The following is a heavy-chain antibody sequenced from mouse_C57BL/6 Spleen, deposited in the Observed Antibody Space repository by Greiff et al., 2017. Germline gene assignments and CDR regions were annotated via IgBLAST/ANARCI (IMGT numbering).Heavy chain of an antibody. CDR3: ARRGTTVVARGWFAY. J-gene: IGHJ3*01. D-gene: IGHD1-1*01. V-gene: IGHV1-18*01. CDR1: GYTFTDYN. Sequence: EVQLKESGPELVKPGASVKIPCKASGYTFTDYNMDWVKQSHGKSLEWIGDINPNNGGTIYNQKFKGKATLTVDKSSSTAYMELRSLTSEDTAVYYCARRGTTVVARGWFAYWGQGTLVTVSA. CDR2: INPNNGGT.